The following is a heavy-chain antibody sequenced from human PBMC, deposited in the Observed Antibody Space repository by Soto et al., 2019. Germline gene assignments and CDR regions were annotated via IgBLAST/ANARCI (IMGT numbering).Heavy chain of an antibody. CDR3: ARDPRSPLVNFDY. Sequence: GGALRLSCAASGFTFSSYAMHWVRQAPGKGLEWVAVISYDGSNKYYADSVKGRFTISRDNSKNTLYLQMNGLRAEDTAVYYCARDPRSPLVNFDYWGQGTLVTVSS. J-gene: IGHJ4*02. D-gene: IGHD3-9*01. CDR1: GFTFSSYA. V-gene: IGHV3-30-3*01. CDR2: ISYDGSNK.